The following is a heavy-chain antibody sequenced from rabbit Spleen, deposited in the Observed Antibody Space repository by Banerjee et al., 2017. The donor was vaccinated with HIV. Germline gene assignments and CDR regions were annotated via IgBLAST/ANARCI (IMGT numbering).Heavy chain of an antibody. D-gene: IGHD4-2*01. CDR3: ARDSAGREDFNL. V-gene: IGHV1S45*01. CDR1: GLDFSSSYW. Sequence: QEQLEESGGDLVKPGASLTLTCKASGLDFSSSYWICWVRQAPGKGLEWIACIDVSKSGNTYYASWAKGRFTVSETSSTTVTLQLTSLTAADTATYFCARDSAGREDFNLWGPGTLVTVS. CDR2: IDVSKSGNT. J-gene: IGHJ4*01.